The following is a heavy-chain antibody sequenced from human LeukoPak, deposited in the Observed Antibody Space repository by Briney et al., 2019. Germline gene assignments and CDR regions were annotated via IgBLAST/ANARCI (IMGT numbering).Heavy chain of an antibody. Sequence: GGSLRLSCAASGFTLSDYFMSWIRQAPGQGLEWVSYIGSSSGYTNYADSVRGRFTISRDNAKNTLYLQMNSLRAEDTAVYYCAREFIVGMAADYWGQGTLVTVSS. CDR1: GFTLSDYF. CDR2: IGSSSGYT. CDR3: AREFIVGMAADY. J-gene: IGHJ4*02. D-gene: IGHD5-24*01. V-gene: IGHV3-11*06.